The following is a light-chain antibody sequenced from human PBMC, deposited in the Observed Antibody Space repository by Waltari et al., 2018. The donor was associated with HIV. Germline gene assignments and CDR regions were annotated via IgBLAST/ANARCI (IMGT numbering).Light chain of an antibody. V-gene: IGLV1-47*01. J-gene: IGLJ2*01. CDR1: GSNLGTYS. CDR2: MND. CDR3: AVWDDSLGGAV. Sequence: QSVVTQPPSASGTPGQRVTISCSRCGSNLGTYSVKLHQHFPGTAPKLIVYMNDQRPSGVPGRFSGSQSGTSAALDISGLQYDDEADYYCAVWDDSLGGAVLGGGTKLTVL.